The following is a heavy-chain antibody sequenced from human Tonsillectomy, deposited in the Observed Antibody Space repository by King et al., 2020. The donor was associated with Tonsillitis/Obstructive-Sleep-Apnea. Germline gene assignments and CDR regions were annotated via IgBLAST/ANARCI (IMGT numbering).Heavy chain of an antibody. V-gene: IGHV3-30*18. CDR2: ISYDGSNK. Sequence: VQLVESGGGVVQPGRSLRLSCAASGFTFSSYGMHWVRQAPGKGLEWVAVISYDGSNKYYADSVKGRFTISRDNSKNTLYLQMNSLRAEDTAVYYCAKGRTGVYWYFDLWGRGTLVTVSS. D-gene: IGHD7-27*01. CDR1: GFTFSSYG. CDR3: AKGRTGVYWYFDL. J-gene: IGHJ2*01.